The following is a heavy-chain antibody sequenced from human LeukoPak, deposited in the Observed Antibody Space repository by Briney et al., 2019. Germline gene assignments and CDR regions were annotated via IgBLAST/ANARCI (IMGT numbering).Heavy chain of an antibody. V-gene: IGHV1-46*01. CDR2: INPNGGGT. D-gene: IGHD3-10*01. J-gene: IGHJ4*02. CDR1: GYTFTSYY. CDR3: ARGNGFWAPLSY. Sequence: ASVKVSCKASGYTFTSYYMHWVRQAPGQGLEWMGIINPNGGGTSYGQKFQGRVTMTTDTSTSTVYMELSSPTSEDTAVYSCARGNGFWAPLSYWGQGTLVTVSS.